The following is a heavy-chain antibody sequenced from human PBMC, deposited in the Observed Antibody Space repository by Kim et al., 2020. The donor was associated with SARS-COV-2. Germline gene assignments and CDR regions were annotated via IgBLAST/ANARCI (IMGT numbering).Heavy chain of an antibody. CDR2: ISGSGGST. Sequence: GGSLRLSCAASGFTFTDYAMNWVRQAPGKGQEWLSTISGSGGSTYYADSVKGRFTVSRDNSKNTLYLQMNSLRGDDTAIYYCARGDSADYVGWFDPWGQGTLVTVSS. CDR1: GFTFTDYA. D-gene: IGHD4-17*01. J-gene: IGHJ5*02. V-gene: IGHV3-23*01. CDR3: ARGDSADYVGWFDP.